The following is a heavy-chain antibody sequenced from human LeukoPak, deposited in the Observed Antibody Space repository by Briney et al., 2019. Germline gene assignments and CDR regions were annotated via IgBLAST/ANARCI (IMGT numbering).Heavy chain of an antibody. J-gene: IGHJ4*02. V-gene: IGHV4-59*12. CDR1: GGSISSYY. Sequence: PSETLSLTCTVSGGSISSYYWSWIRQPPGKGLEWIGYIYYSGSTNYNPSLKSRVTISVDTSKNQFSLKLSSVTAADTAVYYCATLCSGGSCYSQDYWGQGTLVTVSS. CDR2: IYYSGST. D-gene: IGHD2-15*01. CDR3: ATLCSGGSCYSQDY.